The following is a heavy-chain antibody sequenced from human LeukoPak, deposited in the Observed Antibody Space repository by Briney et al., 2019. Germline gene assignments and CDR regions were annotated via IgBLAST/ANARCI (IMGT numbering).Heavy chain of an antibody. Sequence: GGSLRLSCAASGLTVSNNYLSWVRQAPGKGLEWVSGIYSGGDTYYADSMKGRFTISRDNARNTLYLQMNSLRAEDTAVYYCARARLTTYYYYGMDVWGQGTTVTVSS. CDR3: ARARLTTYYYYGMDV. J-gene: IGHJ6*02. D-gene: IGHD1-1*01. CDR1: GLTVSNNY. V-gene: IGHV3-53*01. CDR2: IYSGGDT.